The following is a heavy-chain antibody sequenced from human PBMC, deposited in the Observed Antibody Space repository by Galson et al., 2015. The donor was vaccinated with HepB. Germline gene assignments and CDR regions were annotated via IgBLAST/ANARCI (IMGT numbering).Heavy chain of an antibody. D-gene: IGHD3-10*01. CDR3: ARPYYYGSGSYYFLI. V-gene: IGHV4-59*01. Sequence: ETLSLTCTVSGGSIRSYSWSWIRQPPGKGLERIGYIYDSGSTNYNPSLKSRVTISVDTSKNQFSLKLTSVTAADTAVYYCARPYYYGSGSYYFLIWGQGTLVTVSS. CDR2: IYDSGST. CDR1: GGSIRSYS. J-gene: IGHJ4*02.